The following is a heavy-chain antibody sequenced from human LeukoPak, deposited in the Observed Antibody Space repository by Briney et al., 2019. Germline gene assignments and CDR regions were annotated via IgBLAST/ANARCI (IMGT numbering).Heavy chain of an antibody. V-gene: IGHV3-9*01. CDR2: ISSNSGGI. D-gene: IGHD3-10*02. CDR3: AELGITMIGGV. Sequence: PGGSLRLSCVPSGFIFDDYAMHWVGQGPGKGLEWVSGISSNSGGIAYADSVKGRFTISRDNAKNSLYLQMNSLRAEDTAVYYCAELGITMIGGVWGKGTTVTISS. CDR1: GFIFDDYA. J-gene: IGHJ6*04.